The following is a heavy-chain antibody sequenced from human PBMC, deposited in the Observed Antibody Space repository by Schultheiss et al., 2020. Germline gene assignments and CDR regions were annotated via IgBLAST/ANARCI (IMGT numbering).Heavy chain of an antibody. J-gene: IGHJ5*02. CDR3: AKDRHSGYDANWFDP. Sequence: SLRLSCAASGFTFSSYGMHWVRQAPGKGLEWVAVISYDGSNKYYADSVKGRFTISRDNSKNTLYLQMNSLRAEDTAVYYCAKDRHSGYDANWFDPWGQGTLVTVSS. V-gene: IGHV3-30*18. CDR2: ISYDGSNK. CDR1: GFTFSSYG. D-gene: IGHD5-12*01.